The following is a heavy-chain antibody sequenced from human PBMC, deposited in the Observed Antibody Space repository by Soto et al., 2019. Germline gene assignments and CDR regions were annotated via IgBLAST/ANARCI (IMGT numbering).Heavy chain of an antibody. CDR3: AATNRDDFWGGYYTLFEY. V-gene: IGHV1-58*02. Sequence: SVKVSCKASGFTFTSSAMQWVRQARGQRLEWIGWIVVGSGNTNYAQKFQERVTITRDMSTSTAYMELSSLRSEDTAVYYCAATNRDDFWGGYYTLFEYWGQGTLVTVSS. J-gene: IGHJ4*02. D-gene: IGHD3-3*01. CDR1: GFTFTSSA. CDR2: IVVGSGNT.